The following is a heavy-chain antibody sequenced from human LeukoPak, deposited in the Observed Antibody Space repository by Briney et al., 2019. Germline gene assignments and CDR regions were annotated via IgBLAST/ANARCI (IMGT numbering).Heavy chain of an antibody. CDR3: ARGEGYYDFWSGYLGRVPYYYYYMDV. D-gene: IGHD3-3*01. V-gene: IGHV3-7*01. CDR2: IKQDGSEK. Sequence: GGSLRLSCAASGFTFSSYWMSWVRQAPGKALEWVANIKQDGSEKYYVDSVKGRFTISRDNAKNSLYLQMNSLRAEDTAVYYCARGEGYYDFWSGYLGRVPYYYYYMDVWGKGTTVTVSS. J-gene: IGHJ6*03. CDR1: GFTFSSYW.